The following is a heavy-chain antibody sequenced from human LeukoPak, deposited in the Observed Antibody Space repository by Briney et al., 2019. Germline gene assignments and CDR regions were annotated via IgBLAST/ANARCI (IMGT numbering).Heavy chain of an antibody. Sequence: GESLRISCKASGYNFTDSWIAWVRQLPGKGLEWMGRIDPSDSYINYSSSFQGHVTIPADKSITTAYLHWSSLQASDSAVYYCAKYSVGPPVDFWGRGTLVTVSS. CDR3: AKYSVGPPVDF. J-gene: IGHJ4*02. CDR2: IDPSDSYI. D-gene: IGHD2-21*01. V-gene: IGHV5-10-1*01. CDR1: GYNFTDSW.